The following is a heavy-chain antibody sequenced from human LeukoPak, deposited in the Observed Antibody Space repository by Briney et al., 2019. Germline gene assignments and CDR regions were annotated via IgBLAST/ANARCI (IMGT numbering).Heavy chain of an antibody. CDR3: ARGREKPYYYGSGSYYDDY. CDR2: IFSSGST. Sequence: SQTLSLTCTVSGGSISNYYWSWIRQPPGKRLEWIGYIFSSGSTKYNPSLKSQVTLSVDTSKNQFSLKLSSVTAAVTAVYYCARGREKPYYYGSGSYYDDYWGQGTLVTVSS. D-gene: IGHD3-10*01. J-gene: IGHJ4*02. CDR1: GGSISNYY. V-gene: IGHV4-59*12.